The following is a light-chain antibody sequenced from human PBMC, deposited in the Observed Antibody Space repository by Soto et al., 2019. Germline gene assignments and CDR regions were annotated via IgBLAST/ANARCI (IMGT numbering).Light chain of an antibody. Sequence: EIVMTQSPATLSVSPGERVNLSCRASQSVSSNLAWYQQKPGQAPRLLIYGASTRATGIPARFSGSGSGTDFTLTISSLQSEEFAVYYCQQYRTFGQGTKVEI. J-gene: IGKJ1*01. CDR1: QSVSSN. V-gene: IGKV3-15*01. CDR2: GAS. CDR3: QQYRT.